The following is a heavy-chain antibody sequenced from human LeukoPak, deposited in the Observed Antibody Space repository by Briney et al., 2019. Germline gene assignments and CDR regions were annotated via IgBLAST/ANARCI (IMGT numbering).Heavy chain of an antibody. D-gene: IGHD4-17*01. CDR2: ISSSSSYI. CDR1: GFTFSSYS. Sequence: PGGSLRLSCAASGFTFSSYSMNWVRQAPGKGLEWVSSISSSSSYIYYADSVKGRFTISRDNAKNSLYLQMNSLRAVDTAVYYCARAAVTTMNAFDIWGQGTMVTVSS. CDR3: ARAAVTTMNAFDI. V-gene: IGHV3-21*01. J-gene: IGHJ3*02.